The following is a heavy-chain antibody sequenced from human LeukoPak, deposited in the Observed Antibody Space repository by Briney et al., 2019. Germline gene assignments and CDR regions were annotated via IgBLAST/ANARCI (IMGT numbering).Heavy chain of an antibody. CDR1: GGSITSSSYH. CDR2: IYYTGTT. D-gene: IGHD3-10*01. J-gene: IGHJ4*02. CDR3: ARHPMVRGVIDYFDY. V-gene: IGHV4-39*01. Sequence: PSGTLSLTCTVSGGSITSSSYHWGWIRQPPGKGLEWIGSIYYTGTTYYNPSLKSRGTISVDTSKNQFSLKLSSVTAADTAVYYCARHPMVRGVIDYFDYWGQGTLVTVSS.